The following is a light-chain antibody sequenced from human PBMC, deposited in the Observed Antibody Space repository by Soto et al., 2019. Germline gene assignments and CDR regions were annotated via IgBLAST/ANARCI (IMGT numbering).Light chain of an antibody. Sequence: QSVLTQPPSVSAAPGQKVTISCSGSSSNIGNNYVSWYQQLPGTAPKLLIYDNNKRPSGIPDRFSGSKSGTSATLGITGLQTGDEADYYCSSFASTPTYVFGTGTKLTVL. CDR1: SSNIGNNY. CDR2: DNN. CDR3: SSFASTPTYV. V-gene: IGLV1-51*01. J-gene: IGLJ1*01.